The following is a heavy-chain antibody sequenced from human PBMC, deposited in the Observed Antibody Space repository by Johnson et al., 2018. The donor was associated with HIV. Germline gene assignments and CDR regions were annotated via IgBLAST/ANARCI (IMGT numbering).Heavy chain of an antibody. CDR2: ISYDGDNE. CDR1: GFTFSSYA. CDR3: TRDWGEDGYTWGLGFDI. D-gene: IGHD5-24*01. J-gene: IGHJ3*02. Sequence: QVQLVESGGGVVQPGRSLRLSCAASGFTFSSYAMHWVRQAPGKGLEWVTLISYDGDNEYYADSVKGRFTVSRDHSKNTLNLQMNSLRPEDTGVYYCTRDWGEDGYTWGLGFDIWGPGTVVTVSS. V-gene: IGHV3-30-3*01.